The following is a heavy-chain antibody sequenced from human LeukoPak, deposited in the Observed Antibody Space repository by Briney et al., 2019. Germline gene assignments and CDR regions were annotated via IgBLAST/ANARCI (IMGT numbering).Heavy chain of an antibody. J-gene: IGHJ4*02. CDR2: INTDGSTT. CDR3: ARVWGSTGDLNY. CDR1: GFTFSSYA. Sequence: PGGSLRLSCAASGFTFSSYAMSWVRQAPGKGLVWVSRINTDGSTTNYADSVKGRFTISRDNAKNTLYLQMNSLRLEDTAVYYCARVWGSTGDLNYWGQGTLVTVSS. V-gene: IGHV3-74*01. D-gene: IGHD7-27*01.